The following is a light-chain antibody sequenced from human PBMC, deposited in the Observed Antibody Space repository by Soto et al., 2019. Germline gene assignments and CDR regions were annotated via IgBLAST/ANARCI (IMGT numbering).Light chain of an antibody. Sequence: EIVLTQSPGSLSLSPGERATLSCRASQSVSSCYLAWYQQKAGQAPRLLIYGASSRATGIPDRFSGSGSGTDFTISIRRLEAEDFAVYYCRQYGSSPSFGQGTKVEIK. CDR1: QSVSSCY. J-gene: IGKJ1*01. V-gene: IGKV3-20*01. CDR2: GAS. CDR3: RQYGSSPS.